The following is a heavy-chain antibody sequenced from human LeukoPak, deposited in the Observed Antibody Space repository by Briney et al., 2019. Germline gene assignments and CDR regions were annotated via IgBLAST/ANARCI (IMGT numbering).Heavy chain of an antibody. V-gene: IGHV1-69*06. D-gene: IGHD6-13*01. CDR1: GGTFSSYA. J-gene: IGHJ6*04. Sequence: SVKVSCKASGGTFSSYAISWVRQAPGQGLEWMGGIIPIFGTANYAQKFQGRVTITADKSTSTAYMELSSLRSEDTAVYYCAGEYRSIAAAGYYYYDMDVWGKGTTVTVSS. CDR3: AGEYRSIAAAGYYYYDMDV. CDR2: IIPIFGTA.